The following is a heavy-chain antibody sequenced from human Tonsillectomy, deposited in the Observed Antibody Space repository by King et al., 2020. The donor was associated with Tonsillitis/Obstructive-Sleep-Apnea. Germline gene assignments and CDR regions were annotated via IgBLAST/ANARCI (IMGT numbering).Heavy chain of an antibody. D-gene: IGHD6-19*01. CDR1: GYTSTGYY. J-gene: IGHJ4*02. V-gene: IGHV1-2*06. CDR2: INPNSGGT. Sequence: VQLVESGAEVKKPGASVKVSCKASGYTSTGYYMHWVRQAPGQGLEWMGRINPNSGGTNYAQKFQGRVTMTRDTSISTAYMELSRLRSDDTAVYYCARDQYEYSSGWYGLDYWGQGTLVTVSS. CDR3: ARDQYEYSSGWYGLDY.